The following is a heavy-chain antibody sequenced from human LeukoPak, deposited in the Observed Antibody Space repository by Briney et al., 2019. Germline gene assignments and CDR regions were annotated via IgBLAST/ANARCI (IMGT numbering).Heavy chain of an antibody. CDR3: ARDLATLY. V-gene: IGHV3-48*01. Sequence: GGSLRLSCAASGFTFSSYSMNWVRQAPGKGLEWVSYISSSSSTIYYADSVKGRFTISRDNAKNSLYLQMNSLRAEDTAVYYYARDLATLYWGQGTLVTVSS. J-gene: IGHJ4*02. CDR2: ISSSSSTI. CDR1: GFTFSSYS.